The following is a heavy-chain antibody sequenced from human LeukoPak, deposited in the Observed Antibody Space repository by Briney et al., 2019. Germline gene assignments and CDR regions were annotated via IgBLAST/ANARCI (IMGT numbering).Heavy chain of an antibody. CDR1: GYTFTSYG. V-gene: IGHV1-18*04. Sequence: GSVKVSCKASGYTFTSYGISWVRQAPGQGLEWMGWISAYNDSTNYAQKLQGRVTMTTDTFTNTAYMELRSLRSDDTAVYYCARDDLHGDLDFDYWGQGTLVTVSS. D-gene: IGHD4-17*01. CDR2: ISAYNDST. J-gene: IGHJ4*02. CDR3: ARDDLHGDLDFDY.